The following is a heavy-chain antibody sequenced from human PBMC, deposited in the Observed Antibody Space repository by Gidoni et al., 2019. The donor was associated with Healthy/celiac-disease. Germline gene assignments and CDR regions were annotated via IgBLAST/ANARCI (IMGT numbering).Heavy chain of an antibody. J-gene: IGHJ4*02. CDR2: ISYDGRNK. CDR3: ARPLPHYYGSGSYGGAFDY. V-gene: IGHV3-30*04. D-gene: IGHD3-10*01. CDR1: GFTFSSYA. Sequence: QVQLVESGGGVVQPGRSLRLSFAAPGFTFSSYAMHWVRQAPGKGLEWVAVISYDGRNKYYADPVKGRFTISRDNSKNTLYLQMNSLRAEDTAVYYCARPLPHYYGSGSYGGAFDYWGQGTLVTVSA.